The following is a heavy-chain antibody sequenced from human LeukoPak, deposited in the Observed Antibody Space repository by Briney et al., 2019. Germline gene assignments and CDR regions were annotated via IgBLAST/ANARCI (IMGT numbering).Heavy chain of an antibody. J-gene: IGHJ5*01. D-gene: IGHD6-6*01. Sequence: GGSLRLSCAASGFTFSNFGMSWVRQAPGKGLEWVSAIFGNGVTTYYVDSVKGRFIISRDNSQNRLFLQVNSLRVEDTAVYYCAKGLGEFASAPDSWGQGTLVTVSS. CDR3: AKGLGEFASAPDS. CDR1: GFTFSNFG. CDR2: IFGNGVTT. V-gene: IGHV3-23*01.